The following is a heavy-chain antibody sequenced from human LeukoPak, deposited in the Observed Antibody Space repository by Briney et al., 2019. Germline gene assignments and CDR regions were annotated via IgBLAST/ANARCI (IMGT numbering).Heavy chain of an antibody. CDR1: VFTFSNYE. CDR2: ICSSGSTI. Sequence: GGSLRLSCAASVFTFSNYEMNWVRQAPGKGLEWVSYICSSGSTIYYADTVKGRFTISRDNAKNSLYLQMNSLRAEDTDVYYCARDSPYCTNGVCYTGRDYYYYMDVWVKGTTVTVSS. J-gene: IGHJ6*03. CDR3: ARDSPYCTNGVCYTGRDYYYYMDV. V-gene: IGHV3-48*03. D-gene: IGHD2-8*01.